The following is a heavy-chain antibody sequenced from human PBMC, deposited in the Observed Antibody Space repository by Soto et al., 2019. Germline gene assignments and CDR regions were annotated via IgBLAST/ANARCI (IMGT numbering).Heavy chain of an antibody. V-gene: IGHV3-21*01. CDR1: GFTFSSYS. D-gene: IGHD3-3*01. Sequence: KPGGSLRLSCAASGFTFSSYSMNWVRQAPGKGLEWVSSISSSSSYIYYADSVKGRFTISRDNAKNSLYLQMNSLRAEDTAVYYCARIAGYITIFGRLQPGLGMDVWGQGTTVTVSS. CDR2: ISSSSSYI. CDR3: ARIAGYITIFGRLQPGLGMDV. J-gene: IGHJ6*02.